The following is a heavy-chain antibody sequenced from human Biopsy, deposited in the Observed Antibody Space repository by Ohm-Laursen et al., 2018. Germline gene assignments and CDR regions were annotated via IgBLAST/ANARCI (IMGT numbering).Heavy chain of an antibody. J-gene: IGHJ4*02. Sequence: SLRLSCSASGFTVLSHFVSWVRQAPEMGRAWVSVIYRGDTPYYRECVRGRFTISRDNAKNSLYLQMNSLIAENTAVYCRAGEGNYAANDEYWGQGTLVIVTS. CDR3: AGEGNYAANDEY. D-gene: IGHD4/OR15-4a*01. V-gene: IGHV3-53*01. CDR1: GFTVLSHF. CDR2: IYRGDTP.